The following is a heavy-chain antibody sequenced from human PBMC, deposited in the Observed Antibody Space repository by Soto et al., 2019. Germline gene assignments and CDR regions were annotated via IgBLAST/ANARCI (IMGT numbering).Heavy chain of an antibody. V-gene: IGHV1-46*03. CDR1: GYTFTSYY. J-gene: IGHJ4*02. Sequence: QVQLVQSGAEVKKPGASVKVSCKASGYTFTSYYMHWVRQAPGQGLEWMGIINPSGGSTSYAQKYQGKATMTRDTSTSPVYMELTSLRSEDTAVYYCARGGTVGATLGEYCGRGTLVTVSS. CDR3: ARGGTVGATLGEY. D-gene: IGHD1-26*01. CDR2: INPSGGST.